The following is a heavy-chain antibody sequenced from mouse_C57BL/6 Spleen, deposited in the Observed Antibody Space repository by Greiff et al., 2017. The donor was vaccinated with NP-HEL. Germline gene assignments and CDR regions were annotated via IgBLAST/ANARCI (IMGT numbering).Heavy chain of an antibody. CDR1: GYSITSGYD. J-gene: IGHJ2*01. V-gene: IGHV3-1*01. Sequence: EVQLQESGPGMVKPSQSLSLTCTVTGYSITSGYDWHWIRHFPGNKLEWMGYISYSGSTNYNPSLKSRISITHDTSKNHFFLKLNSVTTEDTATYYCARARYGSLDYWGQGTTLTVSS. CDR2: ISYSGST. CDR3: ARARYGSLDY. D-gene: IGHD2-14*01.